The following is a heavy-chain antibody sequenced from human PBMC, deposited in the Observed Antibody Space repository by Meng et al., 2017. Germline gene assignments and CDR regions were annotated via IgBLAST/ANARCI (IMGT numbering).Heavy chain of an antibody. CDR1: GFTFSDYY. V-gene: IGHV3-11*04. Sequence: GESLKISCAASGFTFSDYYMSWIRQAPGKGLEWVAYISSSGSNIYYADSVKGRFTISRDNSKNTLYLQMNSLRAEDTAVYYCARGGGIVVVFGWTDDWGQGTLVTVSS. D-gene: IGHD2-2*01. CDR2: ISSSGSNI. J-gene: IGHJ4*02. CDR3: ARGGGIVVVFGWTDD.